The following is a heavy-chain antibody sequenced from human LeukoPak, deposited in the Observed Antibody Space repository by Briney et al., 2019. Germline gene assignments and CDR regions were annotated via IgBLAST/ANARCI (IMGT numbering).Heavy chain of an antibody. V-gene: IGHV3-33*06. CDR3: AKDAGATIVFEFDY. CDR1: GFTFNIYG. D-gene: IGHD1-26*01. Sequence: GGSLRLSCAASGFTFNIYGMHWVRQAPGKGLEWVAVIWFDGTNEDYADSVKGRFTISRDNSKNTLYLQMTGLRAEDTAVYYCAKDAGATIVFEFDYWGQGTLVTVSS. J-gene: IGHJ4*02. CDR2: IWFDGTNE.